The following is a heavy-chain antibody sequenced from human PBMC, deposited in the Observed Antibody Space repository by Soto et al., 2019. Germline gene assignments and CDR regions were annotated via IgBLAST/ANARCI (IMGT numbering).Heavy chain of an antibody. CDR3: ASPCVYASGNG. CDR2: IYSGGTT. J-gene: IGHJ4*02. D-gene: IGHD3-10*01. Sequence: EVQLVESGGGLVQPGGSLRLSCAASGFTVSGNYMSWVRQAPGKGLEWVSFIYSGGTTYYADSVRGRFTISRDNSKNTLSAQMNGLSAEDTAVYYSASPCVYASGNGWGQGTLVTVSS. V-gene: IGHV3-66*01. CDR1: GFTVSGNY.